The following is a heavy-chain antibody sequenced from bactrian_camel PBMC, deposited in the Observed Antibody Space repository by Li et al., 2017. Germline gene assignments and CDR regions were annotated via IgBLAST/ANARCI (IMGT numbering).Heavy chain of an antibody. CDR1: GHTATTRRC. Sequence: HVQLVESGGASVQAGESLRLSCVVSGHTATTRRCMAWFRQAPGKEREGVVALASDGSTWYADSVKGRFTISKDKAKDTVYLQMNSLKSEDTAMYSCKRSSSGPCAGYWGQGTQVTVS. CDR2: LASDGST. D-gene: IGHD5*01. CDR3: KRSSSGPCAGY. J-gene: IGHJ4*01. V-gene: IGHV3S53*01.